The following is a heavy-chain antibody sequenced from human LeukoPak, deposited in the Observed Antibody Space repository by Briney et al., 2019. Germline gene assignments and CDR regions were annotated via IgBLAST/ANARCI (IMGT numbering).Heavy chain of an antibody. CDR3: ARAEVGATIWFDP. D-gene: IGHD1-26*01. Sequence: KPSETLSLTCSVSGGSINSYYWSWIRQPPGKGLEWIGYIYYSGTTNYNPSLRSRVTMLVDTYKNQFTLKLSSVPAADTAVYYCARAEVGATIWFDPWGQGTLVTVSS. V-gene: IGHV4-59*01. CDR2: IYYSGTT. CDR1: GGSINSYY. J-gene: IGHJ5*02.